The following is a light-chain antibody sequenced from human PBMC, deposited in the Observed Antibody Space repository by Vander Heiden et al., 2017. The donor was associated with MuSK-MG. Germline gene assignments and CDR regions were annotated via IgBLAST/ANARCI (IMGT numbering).Light chain of an antibody. CDR2: GVS. CDR1: QSVSSSY. V-gene: IGKV3-20*01. CDR3: QQNGCSPPWT. Sequence: EIVLTQSPGTLSLSPGERATLSCRASQSVSSSYLAWYQHKPCQAPRLLIYGVSSRAPGIPDRFSGSGYGTDFTLTISRREPEDFAVYYCQQNGCSPPWTFGQGTKVEIK. J-gene: IGKJ1*01.